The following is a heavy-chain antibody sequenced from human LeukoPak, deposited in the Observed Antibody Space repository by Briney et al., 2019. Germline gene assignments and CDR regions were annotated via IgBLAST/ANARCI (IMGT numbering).Heavy chain of an antibody. CDR1: GFSFSTYA. CDR3: AKEAGERRQQQAADY. Sequence: GGSLRLSCAASGFSFSTYAMSWVRQAPGKGLEWVSSISGSGGYTFYADSVKGRFTISRDNSKNTLYLRMNSLRAEDTAVYYCAKEAGERRQQQAADYWGQGSLVTVSS. D-gene: IGHD6-13*01. CDR2: ISGSGGYT. V-gene: IGHV3-23*01. J-gene: IGHJ4*02.